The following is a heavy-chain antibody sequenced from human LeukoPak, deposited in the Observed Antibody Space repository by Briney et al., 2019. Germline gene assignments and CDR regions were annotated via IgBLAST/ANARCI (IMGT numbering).Heavy chain of an antibody. V-gene: IGHV1-69*05. Sequence: SVKVSCKASGGTFSSYAISWVRQAPGQGVEWMGGIIPIFGTANYAQKFQGRVTITTDESTSTAYMELSSLRSEDTAVYYCARSHTTVTTGLDYWGQGTLVTVSS. CDR1: GGTFSSYA. CDR3: ARSHTTVTTGLDY. D-gene: IGHD4-17*01. J-gene: IGHJ4*02. CDR2: IIPIFGTA.